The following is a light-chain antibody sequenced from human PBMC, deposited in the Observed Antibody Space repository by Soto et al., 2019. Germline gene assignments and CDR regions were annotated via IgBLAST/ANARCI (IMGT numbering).Light chain of an antibody. Sequence: EIVLTQSPGTLSLSPGERATLSCRASQIVSTNWLAWYQQKTGQAPILLIYDASRRATSIPDRFSDSGSGTDFTLTISRLETEDFAVYYWQQYDSSWTFGQGTKVEIK. CDR3: QQYDSSWT. CDR2: DAS. V-gene: IGKV3-20*01. CDR1: QIVSTNW. J-gene: IGKJ1*01.